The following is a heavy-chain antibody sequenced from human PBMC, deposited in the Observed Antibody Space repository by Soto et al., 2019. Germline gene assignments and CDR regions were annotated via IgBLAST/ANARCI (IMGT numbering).Heavy chain of an antibody. Sequence: QITLKESGPPLVKPTQTLTLTCTFSGFSLSTSGVGVGWIRQPPGKALEWLALIYWDDDKRYSPSLKSRLTITKDTSKNQVVLTMTNMDPVDTATYYCAHIDCSSTSCYARNDAFDIWGQGTMVTVSS. V-gene: IGHV2-5*02. CDR2: IYWDDDK. D-gene: IGHD2-2*01. J-gene: IGHJ3*02. CDR3: AHIDCSSTSCYARNDAFDI. CDR1: GFSLSTSGVG.